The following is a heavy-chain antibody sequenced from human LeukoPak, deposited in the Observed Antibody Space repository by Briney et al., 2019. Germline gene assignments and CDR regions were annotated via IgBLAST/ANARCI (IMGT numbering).Heavy chain of an antibody. CDR2: ISWNSGSI. Sequence: GGSLRLSCAASGFTFDDYAMHWVRQAPGKGLEGVSGISWNSGSIGYADSVKGRFTISRDNAKNSLYLQMNSLRAEDTALYYCAKGRGSSSWSFSDYWGQGTLVTVSS. V-gene: IGHV3-9*01. D-gene: IGHD6-13*01. J-gene: IGHJ4*02. CDR3: AKGRGSSSWSFSDY. CDR1: GFTFDDYA.